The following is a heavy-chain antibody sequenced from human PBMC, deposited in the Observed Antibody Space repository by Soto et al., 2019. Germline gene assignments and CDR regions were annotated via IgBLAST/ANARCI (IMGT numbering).Heavy chain of an antibody. Sequence: GGSLRISCAASGFSISTFSMNWVRQAPGKGLEWVSYISSSSNSIYYADSVKGRFTISRDNAKDSLYLQMNSLRDEDTAVYYCVRVRIGATVGSYYFDYWGQGTLVTVSS. D-gene: IGHD1-26*01. CDR1: GFSISTFS. J-gene: IGHJ4*02. V-gene: IGHV3-48*02. CDR3: VRVRIGATVGSYYFDY. CDR2: ISSSSNSI.